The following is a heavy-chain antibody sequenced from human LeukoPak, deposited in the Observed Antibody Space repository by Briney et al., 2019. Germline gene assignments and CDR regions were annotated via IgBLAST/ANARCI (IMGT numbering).Heavy chain of an antibody. D-gene: IGHD4-11*01. V-gene: IGHV4-30-2*01. CDR3: ARDRGDSNSAP. CDR1: GGSISSGGYY. CDR2: IYHSGST. Sequence: SETLSLTCTVSGGSISSGGYYWSWVRQPPGKGLEWIGYIYHSGSTYYNPSLKSRVTISVDRSKNQFSLKLSSVTAADTAVYYCARDRGDSNSAPWGQGTLVTVSS. J-gene: IGHJ5*02.